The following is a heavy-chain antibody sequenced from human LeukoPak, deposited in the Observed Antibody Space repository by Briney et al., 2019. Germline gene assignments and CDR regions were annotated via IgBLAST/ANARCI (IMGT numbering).Heavy chain of an antibody. CDR2: MNPNSGGT. J-gene: IGHJ4*02. V-gene: IGHV1-2*02. CDR3: ARGVGSGWYEGDY. CDR1: GYTFTGYY. D-gene: IGHD6-19*01. Sequence: ASVKVSCKASGYTFTGYYMHWVRQAPGQGLEWMGWMNPNSGGTNYAQKFQGRVTMTRDTSISTAYMELSRLRSDDTVVYYCARGVGSGWYEGDYWGQGTLVTVSS.